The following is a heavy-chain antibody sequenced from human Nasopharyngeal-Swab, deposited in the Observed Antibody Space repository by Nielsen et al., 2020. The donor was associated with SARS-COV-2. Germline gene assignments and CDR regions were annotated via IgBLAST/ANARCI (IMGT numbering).Heavy chain of an antibody. D-gene: IGHD2-15*01. J-gene: IGHJ4*02. CDR1: GFTFSSYS. Sequence: GESLKISCAASGFTFSSYSMIWVRQAPGKGLEWVSSISSSSSYIYYADSVKGRFTISRDNAKNSLYLQMNSLRAEDTAVYYCARDICSGGSCYALGYWGQGTLVTVSS. CDR2: ISSSSSYI. CDR3: ARDICSGGSCYALGY. V-gene: IGHV3-21*01.